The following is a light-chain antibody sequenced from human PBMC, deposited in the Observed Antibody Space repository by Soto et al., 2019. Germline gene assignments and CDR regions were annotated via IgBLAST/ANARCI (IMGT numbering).Light chain of an antibody. CDR1: QSVSSN. V-gene: IGKV3-15*01. J-gene: IGKJ2*01. CDR3: QQYNNWLGT. CDR2: GAS. Sequence: EIVMTQSPATLSVSPGERATLSCSASQSVSSNLAWYQQKPGQAPRLLIYGASTRATGIPARFSGSGSGPEFTLPISSLQSEDFAVYYCQQYNNWLGTFGQGTKLEIK.